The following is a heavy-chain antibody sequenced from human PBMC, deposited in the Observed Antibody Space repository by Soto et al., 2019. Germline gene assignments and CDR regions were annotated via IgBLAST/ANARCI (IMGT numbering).Heavy chain of an antibody. CDR1: GFSLSNSRMG. CDR3: ARISGGTGADY. D-gene: IGHD5-12*01. CDR2: IFSNDKQ. J-gene: IGHJ4*02. Sequence: QVTLKESGPVLVKPTETLTLTCTVSGFSLSNSRMGVSWIRQPPGKALEWLAHIFSNDKQSYSTSLKSRLTXSXATSKSQVVLTMTNMDPVDTATYYCARISGGTGADYWGQGTLVTVSS. V-gene: IGHV2-26*01.